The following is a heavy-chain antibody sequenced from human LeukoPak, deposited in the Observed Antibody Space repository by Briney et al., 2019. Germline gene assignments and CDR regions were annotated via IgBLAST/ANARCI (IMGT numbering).Heavy chain of an antibody. CDR1: GFTFSSYT. CDR3: ARDSTPNVDTTVFGY. V-gene: IGHV3-48*04. Sequence: GGSLRLSCAASGFTFSSYTMNWVRQAPGKGLEWVSYISSSGSTIYYADSVKGRFTISRDNAKNSLYLQMNSLRAEDTAVYYCARDSTPNVDTTVFGYWGQGTLVTVSS. CDR2: ISSSGSTI. D-gene: IGHD5-18*01. J-gene: IGHJ4*02.